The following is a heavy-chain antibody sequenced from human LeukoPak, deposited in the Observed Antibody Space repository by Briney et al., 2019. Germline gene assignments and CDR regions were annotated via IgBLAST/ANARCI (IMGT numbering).Heavy chain of an antibody. J-gene: IGHJ4*02. CDR2: ISAYNGNT. Sequence: VASVKVSCKASGYTFSIYGVSWVRQAPGQGLEWMGWISAYNGNTNYAQNLQGRVTMTTDSSTSTAYMELSSLRSEDTAVYYCARGFGIFGVVSGHYFDYWGQGTLVTVSS. CDR3: ARGFGIFGVVSGHYFDY. CDR1: GYTFSIYG. D-gene: IGHD3-3*01. V-gene: IGHV1-18*01.